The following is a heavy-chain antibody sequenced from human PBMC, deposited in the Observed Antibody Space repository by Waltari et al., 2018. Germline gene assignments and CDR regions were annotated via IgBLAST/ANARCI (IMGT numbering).Heavy chain of an antibody. CDR2: ISSSSSYI. D-gene: IGHD1-26*01. J-gene: IGHJ3*02. V-gene: IGHV3-21*01. Sequence: EVQLVESGGGLVKPGGSLRLSCAASGFTFSSYSMNWVRQAPGKGLELVSSISSSSSYIYYADSVKGRFTISRDNAKNSLYPQMNSLRAEDTAVYYCARAGIVGADGAFDIWGQGTMVTVSS. CDR1: GFTFSSYS. CDR3: ARAGIVGADGAFDI.